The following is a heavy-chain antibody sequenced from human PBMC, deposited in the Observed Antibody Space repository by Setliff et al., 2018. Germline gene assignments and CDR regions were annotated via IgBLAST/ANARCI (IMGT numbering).Heavy chain of an antibody. CDR1: GGSFSGYY. CDR3: ARHVYGSGSYYNWFDP. CDR2: IYHSGST. Sequence: SETLSLTCAVYGGSFSGYYWGWIRQPPGKGLEWIGSIYHSGSTYYNPSLKSRVTISVDTSKNQFSLKLSSVTAADTAVYYCARHVYGSGSYYNWFDPWGQGTLVTVSS. D-gene: IGHD3-10*01. J-gene: IGHJ5*02. V-gene: IGHV4-38-2*01.